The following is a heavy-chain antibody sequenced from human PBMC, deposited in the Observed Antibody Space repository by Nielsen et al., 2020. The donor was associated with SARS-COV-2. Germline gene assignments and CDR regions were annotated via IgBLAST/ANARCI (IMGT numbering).Heavy chain of an antibody. CDR2: IKSKTDGGTT. D-gene: IGHD6-19*01. CDR3: TTQYSSGWSRRRGEYYYYYYMDV. J-gene: IGHJ6*03. CDR1: GFTFSNAW. V-gene: IGHV3-15*01. Sequence: GESLKISCAASGFTFSNAWMSWVRQAPGKGLEWVGRIKSKTDGGTTDYAAPVKGRFTISRDDSKNTLYLQMNSLKTEDTAVYYCTTQYSSGWSRRRGEYYYYYYMDVWGKGTTVTVSS.